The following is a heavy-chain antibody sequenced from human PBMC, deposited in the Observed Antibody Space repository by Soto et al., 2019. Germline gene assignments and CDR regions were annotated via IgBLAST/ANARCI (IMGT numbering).Heavy chain of an antibody. J-gene: IGHJ6*02. CDR2: ISSSSTI. D-gene: IGHD2-2*01. Sequence: GGSLRLSCAASGFTFSSYSMNWVRQAPGKGMEWVSYISSSSTIYYADSVKGRFTISRDNAKNSLYLQMNSLRDEDTAVYYCARDLFVVVPASTGSHYYHYGMDFWGQGTTVTVSS. CDR1: GFTFSSYS. CDR3: ARDLFVVVPASTGSHYYHYGMDF. V-gene: IGHV3-48*02.